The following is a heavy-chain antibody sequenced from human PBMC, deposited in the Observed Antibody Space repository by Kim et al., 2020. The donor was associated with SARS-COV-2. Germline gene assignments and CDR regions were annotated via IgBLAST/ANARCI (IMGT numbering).Heavy chain of an antibody. CDR3: AKDPRCGGDCSDLDY. D-gene: IGHD2-21*02. Sequence: GGSLRLSCAASGFTFDDYAMHWVRQAPGKGLEWVSLISGDGGSTYYADSVKGRFTISRDNSKNSLYLQMNSLRTEDTALYYCAKDPRCGGDCSDLDYWGQGTLVTVSS. CDR1: GFTFDDYA. V-gene: IGHV3-43*02. J-gene: IGHJ4*02. CDR2: ISGDGGST.